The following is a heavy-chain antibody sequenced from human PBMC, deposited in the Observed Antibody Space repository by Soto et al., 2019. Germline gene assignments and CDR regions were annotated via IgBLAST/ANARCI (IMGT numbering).Heavy chain of an antibody. CDR2: IYPGDSDT. V-gene: IGHV5-51*01. Sequence: PGESLKISCKGSGYSFTSYWIGWVRQMPGKGLEWMGIIYPGDSDTRYSPSFQVQVTISADKSISTAYLQWSSLKASDTAMYYCASPHNGYDYVWGSYRSPEDAYDIWGQGTMVTVSS. CDR3: ASPHNGYDYVWGSYRSPEDAYDI. J-gene: IGHJ3*02. CDR1: GYSFTSYW. D-gene: IGHD3-16*02.